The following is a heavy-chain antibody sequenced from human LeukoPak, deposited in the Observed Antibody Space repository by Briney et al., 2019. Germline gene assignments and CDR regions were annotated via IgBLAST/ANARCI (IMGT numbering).Heavy chain of an antibody. V-gene: IGHV4-38-2*02. CDR3: ARDCSGGTCYAFDI. J-gene: IGHJ3*02. CDR2: VFHSGSS. Sequence: SETLSLTCVVSGYSISSGYYWGWIRQPPGKGLAWIGSVFHSGSSYNNPSLKSRVTISIDTSKNQFSLKLSSVTATGTAVYYCARDCSGGTCYAFDIWGQGTMVTVSS. D-gene: IGHD2-15*01. CDR1: GYSISSGYY.